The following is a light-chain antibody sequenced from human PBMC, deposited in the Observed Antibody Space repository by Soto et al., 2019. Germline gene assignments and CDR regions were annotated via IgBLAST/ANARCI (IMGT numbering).Light chain of an antibody. CDR1: QSLLHSNGYNY. Sequence: DIVMTQSPLYLPVTPGEPAYISWRSSQSLLHSNGYNYLDWYLQKPGQSPQLRIYLGSNRSSGVPDKFNGSGSGTDFTLNISEVESEDVGVYYCMQALQTPTFGQGTKVEIK. V-gene: IGKV2-28*01. CDR2: LGS. CDR3: MQALQTPT. J-gene: IGKJ1*01.